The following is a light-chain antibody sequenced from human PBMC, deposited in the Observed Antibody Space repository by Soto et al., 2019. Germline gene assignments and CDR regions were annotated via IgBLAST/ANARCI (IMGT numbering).Light chain of an antibody. V-gene: IGKV3-20*01. CDR3: QQYGSSPWA. CDR2: GAS. J-gene: IGKJ1*01. CDR1: QSVSNSY. Sequence: EIVLTQSPGTLSLSPGERATLSCRASQSVSNSYLAWYQQKPGQAPRLLIYGASSRATGIPDRFSGSGSGTNFTITISRLEPEDFAVYYCQQYGSSPWAFGQGTKVEI.